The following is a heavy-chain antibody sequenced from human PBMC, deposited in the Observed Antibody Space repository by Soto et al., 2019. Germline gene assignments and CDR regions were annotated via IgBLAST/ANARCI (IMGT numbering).Heavy chain of an antibody. CDR1: GGTFSSYT. V-gene: IGHV1-69*04. CDR2: MIPILGIA. J-gene: IGHJ6*02. Sequence: ASVKVSCKASGGTFSSYTISWVRQAPGQGLEWMGRMIPILGIANYAQKFQGRVTITADKSTSTAYMELSSLRSEDTAVYYCARDEPSGSPGAYYYGMDVWGQGTTVTVSS. CDR3: ARDEPSGSPGAYYYGMDV. D-gene: IGHD1-26*01.